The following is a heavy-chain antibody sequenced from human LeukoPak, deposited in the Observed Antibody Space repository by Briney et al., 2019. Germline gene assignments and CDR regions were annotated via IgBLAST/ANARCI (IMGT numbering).Heavy chain of an antibody. Sequence: GGSLRLSCAASGFTVSGNYMSWVRQAPGKGLEWVSVIYSGGSTYYADSVKGRFTISRDNSKNTLYLQMNSLRAEDTAVYYCWLMVFPGRTGEDVWGQGTTVTVSS. CDR1: GFTVSGNY. J-gene: IGHJ6*02. D-gene: IGHD7-27*01. CDR2: IYSGGST. CDR3: WLMVFPGRTGEDV. V-gene: IGHV3-66*01.